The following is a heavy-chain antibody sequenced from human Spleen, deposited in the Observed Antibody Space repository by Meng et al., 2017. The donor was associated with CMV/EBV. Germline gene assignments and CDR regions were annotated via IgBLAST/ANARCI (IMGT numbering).Heavy chain of an antibody. CDR3: ECSSSGYYYNGIDI. J-gene: IGHJ6*02. CDR1: GFTFSTYA. D-gene: IGHD6-6*01. CDR2: LYRPGGLT. Sequence: GGSLRLSCEGSGFTFSTYAMSWVRQAPGKGLEWVSVLYRPGGLTYYTDSVRGRFTISRDSSRNTVSLQMNSLRPEDSAVYYCECSSSGYYYNGIDIWGQGTTVTVSS. V-gene: IGHV3-23*03.